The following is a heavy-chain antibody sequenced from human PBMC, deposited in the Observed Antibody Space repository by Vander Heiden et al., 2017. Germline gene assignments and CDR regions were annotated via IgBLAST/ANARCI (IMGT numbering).Heavy chain of an antibody. Sequence: QVQLVASGGGVVQRRRSLRLSCAASGSTFSSYGMHWVRQAPGKVLEWVAVIWYDGSNKYYADSVKGRFTISRDNSKNTLYLQMNSLRAEVTAVYYCAREEASSGLYFDYWGQGTLVTVSS. CDR2: IWYDGSNK. J-gene: IGHJ4*02. V-gene: IGHV3-33*01. CDR3: AREEASSGLYFDY. D-gene: IGHD6-19*01. CDR1: GSTFSSYG.